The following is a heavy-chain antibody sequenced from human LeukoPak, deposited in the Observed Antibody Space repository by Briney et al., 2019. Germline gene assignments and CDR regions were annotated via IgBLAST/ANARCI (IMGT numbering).Heavy chain of an antibody. J-gene: IGHJ4*02. V-gene: IGHV5-51*01. CDR3: ARHLVSSSSYYFDY. D-gene: IGHD6-13*01. CDR1: GYSFPIYW. CDR2: IYPGDSDT. Sequence: GESLKISCKGSGYSFPIYWIGWVRQMPGKGLEWMGIIYPGDSDTRYSPSFQGQVTISADKSISTAYLQWSSLKASDTAMYYCARHLVSSSSYYFDYWGQGTLVIVSS.